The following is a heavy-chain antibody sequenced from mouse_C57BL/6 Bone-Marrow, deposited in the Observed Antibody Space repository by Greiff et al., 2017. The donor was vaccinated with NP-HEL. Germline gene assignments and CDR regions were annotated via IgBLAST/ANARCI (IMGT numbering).Heavy chain of an antibody. J-gene: IGHJ4*01. CDR1: GFTFSDYY. V-gene: IGHV5-12*01. D-gene: IGHD2-12*01. Sequence: EVQVVESGGGLVQPGGSLKLSCAASGFTFSDYYMYWVRQTPEKRLEWVAYISNGGGSTYYPDNVKGRFTISRDNAKNTLYLQMSRLKSEDTAMYYFARHKSYDGGYAMDYWGQGTSVTVSS. CDR3: ARHKSYDGGYAMDY. CDR2: ISNGGGST.